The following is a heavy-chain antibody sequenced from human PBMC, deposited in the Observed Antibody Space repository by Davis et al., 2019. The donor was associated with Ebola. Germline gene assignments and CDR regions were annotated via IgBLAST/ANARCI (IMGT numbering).Heavy chain of an antibody. CDR3: ARQEKTYYYDSSGYYGAAKYFQH. D-gene: IGHD3-22*01. CDR2: IYYSGST. J-gene: IGHJ1*01. CDR1: GGSISSYY. Sequence: MPSETLSLTCTVSGGSISSYYWSWIRQPPGKGLEWIGYIYYSGSTNYNPSLKSRVTITVDTSKNQFSLKLSSVTAADTAVYYCARQEKTYYYDSSGYYGAAKYFQHWGQGTLVTVSS. V-gene: IGHV4-59*08.